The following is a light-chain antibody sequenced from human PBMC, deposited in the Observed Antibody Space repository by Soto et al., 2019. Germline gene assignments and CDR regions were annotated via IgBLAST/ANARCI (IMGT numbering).Light chain of an antibody. CDR3: SSSAGNNLGV. CDR1: SSDVGAYNY. CDR2: EVI. J-gene: IGLJ2*01. V-gene: IGLV2-8*01. Sequence: QSALTQPPSASGSPGQSVTISCTGTSSDVGAYNYVSWYQQHPGKAPKLIIYEVIKRPSGVPDRFSGSKSGNTASLTVSGLQAEDEADYYGSSSAGNNLGVFGGGTKVTVL.